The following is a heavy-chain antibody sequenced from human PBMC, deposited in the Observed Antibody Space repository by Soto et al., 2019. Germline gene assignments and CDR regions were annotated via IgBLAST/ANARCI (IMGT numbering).Heavy chain of an antibody. CDR3: ARHRYSYGSYYFDY. D-gene: IGHD5-18*01. J-gene: IGHJ4*02. Sequence: SXTLSLTCSVSGGSINNYYWSWIRQPPVKGLEWIGYIYYSGTTNYNPSLKSRVTISVDTSKNQFSLKLSSVTAADTAVYYCARHRYSYGSYYFDYWGQGTLVTVSS. CDR1: GGSINNYY. CDR2: IYYSGTT. V-gene: IGHV4-59*08.